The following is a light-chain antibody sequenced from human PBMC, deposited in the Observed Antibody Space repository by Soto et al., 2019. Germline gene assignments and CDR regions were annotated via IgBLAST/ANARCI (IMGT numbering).Light chain of an antibody. V-gene: IGLV2-14*01. Sequence: QSVLTQPASVSGSPGQSITIYCTGTSSDFGGYNYVSWYQQHPGKAPKLMIYDVSNRPSGVSNRFSGSKSGNTASLTISGLQAEDEADYYCSSYTSSSTLLFGGGTKLTVL. CDR1: SSDFGGYNY. J-gene: IGLJ2*01. CDR2: DVS. CDR3: SSYTSSSTLL.